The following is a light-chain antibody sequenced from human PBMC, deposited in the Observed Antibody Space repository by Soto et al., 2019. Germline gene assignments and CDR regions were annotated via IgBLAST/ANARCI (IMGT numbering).Light chain of an antibody. CDR3: QQYDSSWT. J-gene: IGKJ1*01. Sequence: EIVLTQSPGTLSLSPGERATLSCRASQSVPSNFLAWYQQKPGQAPILLIYGVSRRATGIPDRFSGSGSGTDFTLTISRLEPEDFAVYYCQQYDSSWTFGQGTKVYIK. CDR1: QSVPSNF. V-gene: IGKV3-20*01. CDR2: GVS.